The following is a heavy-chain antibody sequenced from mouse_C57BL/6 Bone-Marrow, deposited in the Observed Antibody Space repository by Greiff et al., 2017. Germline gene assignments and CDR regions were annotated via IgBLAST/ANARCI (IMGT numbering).Heavy chain of an antibody. CDR3: AREGVIGYYCGCS. D-gene: IGHD1-1*01. CDR1: GYTFTSYW. CDR2: IDPSDSYT. J-gene: IGHJ3*01. Sequence: QVQLQQPGAELVMPGASVKLSCKASGYTFTSYWMHWVKQRPGQGLEWIGEIDPSDSYTNYNQKFKGKSTLTVDKSSSTAYMQLSSLTSEDSAVYYGAREGVIGYYCGCSWGQGTLVTVSA. V-gene: IGHV1-69*01.